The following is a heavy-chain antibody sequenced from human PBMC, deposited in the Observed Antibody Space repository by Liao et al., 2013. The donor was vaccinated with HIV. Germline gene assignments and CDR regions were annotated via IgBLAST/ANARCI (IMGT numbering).Heavy chain of an antibody. CDR3: ARAYTVFGVKAHWYFDL. D-gene: IGHD3-3*01. Sequence: QVQLQESGPGLVRPSQTLSLTCTVSGDSISTGGFYWNWIRQPAGQGLEWIGRVHFDGTTNYNPSLVSRVSIALDTSRNQVSLSLTSVTAADTAVYFCARAYTVFGVKAHWYFDLWGRGILVTVSS. V-gene: IGHV4-61*02. CDR2: VHFDGTT. J-gene: IGHJ2*01. CDR1: GDSISTGGFY.